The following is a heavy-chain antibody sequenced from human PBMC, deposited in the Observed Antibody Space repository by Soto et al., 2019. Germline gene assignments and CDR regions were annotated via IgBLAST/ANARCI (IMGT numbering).Heavy chain of an antibody. CDR2: IYYSGST. D-gene: IGHD6-6*01. Sequence: SYTLSITSTVSGGSINSSSYYWGWIRQPPGKGLEWIGSIYYSGSTYYNPSLKSRVTISVDTSKNQFSLKLSSVTAADTAVYYCASEYSSSSPHYYGMDVWRQGTTVTSP. CDR3: ASEYSSSSPHYYGMDV. V-gene: IGHV4-39*01. J-gene: IGHJ6*02. CDR1: GGSINSSSYY.